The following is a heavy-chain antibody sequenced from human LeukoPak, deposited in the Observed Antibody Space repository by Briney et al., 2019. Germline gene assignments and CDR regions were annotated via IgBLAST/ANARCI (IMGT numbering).Heavy chain of an antibody. V-gene: IGHV1-46*01. CDR1: GYTFTNYY. Sequence: ASVEVSCKASGYTFTNYYLHWVRQAPGQGLEWMGVIDPSGGSTTYAQKFQGRVTMTRDTSTTTVYMELTSLRSEDTAVYYCARDYRAAVAGHDYWGQGTLVTVSS. CDR3: ARDYRAAVAGHDY. D-gene: IGHD6-13*01. J-gene: IGHJ4*02. CDR2: IDPSGGST.